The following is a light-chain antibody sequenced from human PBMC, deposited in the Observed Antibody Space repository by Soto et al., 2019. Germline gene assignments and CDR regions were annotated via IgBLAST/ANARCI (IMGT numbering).Light chain of an antibody. CDR1: QSVSSSY. Sequence: EIVLTQSPGTLSLSPGERATLSCRASQSVSSSYLAWYQQKPGQAPRLLIYGVSSRATGIPDRFSGSGSGTYFTLTISRLEPEDFAVYYCQHYVNSPPITFGHGTRLEIK. CDR3: QHYVNSPPIT. CDR2: GVS. V-gene: IGKV3-20*01. J-gene: IGKJ5*01.